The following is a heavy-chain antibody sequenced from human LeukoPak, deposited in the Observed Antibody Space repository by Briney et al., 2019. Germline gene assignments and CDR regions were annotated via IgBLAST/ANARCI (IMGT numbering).Heavy chain of an antibody. V-gene: IGHV3-15*01. J-gene: IGHJ3*02. D-gene: IGHD3-10*01. CDR1: GFTFSNAW. Sequence: GGSLRLSCAASGFTFSNAWMSWVRQAPGKGLEWVGRIKSKTDGGTTDYAAPVKGRFTISRDDSKNTLYLQMNSLKTEDTAVYYCTTVSGYYGSGSYYLGAFDIWGQGTMVTVSS. CDR3: TTVSGYYGSGSYYLGAFDI. CDR2: IKSKTDGGTT.